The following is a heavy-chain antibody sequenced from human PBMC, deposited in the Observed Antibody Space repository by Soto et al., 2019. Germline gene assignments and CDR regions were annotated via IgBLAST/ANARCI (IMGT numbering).Heavy chain of an antibody. D-gene: IGHD1-7*01. CDR1: GGSISSGGYS. J-gene: IGHJ4*02. V-gene: IGHV4-30-2*01. CDR3: ARALRITGTTSFDY. Sequence: QLQLQESGSGLVKPSQTLSLTCAVSGGSISSGGYSWSWIRQPPGKGLEWIGYIYHSGSTYYNPSRKSRVTISVDRSKNQFSLKLSSVTAADTAVYYCARALRITGTTSFDYWGQGTLVTVSS. CDR2: IYHSGST.